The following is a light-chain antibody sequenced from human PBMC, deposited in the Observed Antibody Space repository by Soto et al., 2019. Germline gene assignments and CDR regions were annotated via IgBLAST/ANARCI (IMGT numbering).Light chain of an antibody. CDR2: GAS. CDR1: QSVSSY. CDR3: QQYGSSGT. J-gene: IGKJ1*01. V-gene: IGKV3-20*01. Sequence: EVVLTHSPATLSLSPCERATLSCSASQSVSSYLAWYQQKPGQAPRLLIYGASNRATGIPDRFSGSGSGTDFTLTISRLEPEDFAVYYCQQYGSSGTFGQGTKV.